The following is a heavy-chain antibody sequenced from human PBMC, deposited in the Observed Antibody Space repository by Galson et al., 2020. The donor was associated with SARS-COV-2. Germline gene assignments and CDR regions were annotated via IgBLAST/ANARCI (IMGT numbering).Heavy chain of an antibody. V-gene: IGHV4-39*07. CDR2: IYYSGST. J-gene: IGHJ3*02. CDR1: GGSISSSSYY. CDR3: AREDPIAVAGTRGAFDI. D-gene: IGHD6-19*01. Sequence: SKTLSLTCTVSGGSISSSSYYWGWIRQPPGKGLEWIGSIYYSGSTYYNPSLKSRVTISVDTSKNQFSLKLSSVTAADTAVYYCAREDPIAVAGTRGAFDIWGQGTMVTVSS.